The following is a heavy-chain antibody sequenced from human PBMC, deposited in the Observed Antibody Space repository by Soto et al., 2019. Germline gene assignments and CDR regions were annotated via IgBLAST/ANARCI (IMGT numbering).Heavy chain of an antibody. Sequence: PSETLSLTCTVSGASISSSYWSWIRQSPGKGLEWIGYVYYGGSTNYNPSLKSRVTISVDTSKNQFSLKLSSVTAADTAVYYCARGYYDSRGQSNTFDIWGQGTMVTVS. CDR2: VYYGGST. V-gene: IGHV4-59*01. D-gene: IGHD3-22*01. J-gene: IGHJ3*02. CDR1: GASISSSY. CDR3: ARGYYDSRGQSNTFDI.